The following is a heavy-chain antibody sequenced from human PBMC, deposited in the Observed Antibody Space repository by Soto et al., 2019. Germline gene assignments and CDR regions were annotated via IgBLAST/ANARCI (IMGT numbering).Heavy chain of an antibody. CDR3: AKDSAAWFGILLNYFDS. D-gene: IGHD3-10*01. CDR2: SSGSGDST. CDR1: GFTFSSHA. J-gene: IGHJ4*02. Sequence: PGGSLRLSCAASGFTFSSHAMSWVRQAPGKGLEWVSASSGSGDSTHYADSVRGRFTISRDNSNNTLYLQMNSLRAEDTATYYCAKDSAAWFGILLNYFDSWGKGTLVTVSS. V-gene: IGHV3-23*01.